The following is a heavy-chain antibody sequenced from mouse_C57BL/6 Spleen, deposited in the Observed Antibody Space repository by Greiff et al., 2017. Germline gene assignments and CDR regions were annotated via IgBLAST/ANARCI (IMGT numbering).Heavy chain of an antibody. Sequence: QVQLKESGAELVKPGASVKLSCKASGYTFTEYTIHWVKQRSGQGLEWIGWFYPGSGSIKYNEKFKDKATLTADKSSSTVYMELSRFTSEDSAVDFCARPQIYSLAMYYWGQGTSVTVSS. CDR1: GYTFTEYT. D-gene: IGHD2-1*01. CDR3: ARPQIYSLAMYY. V-gene: IGHV1-62-2*01. J-gene: IGHJ4*01. CDR2: FYPGSGSI.